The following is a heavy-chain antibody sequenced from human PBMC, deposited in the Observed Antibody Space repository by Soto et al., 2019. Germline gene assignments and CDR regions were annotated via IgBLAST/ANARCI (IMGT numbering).Heavy chain of an antibody. D-gene: IGHD1-26*01. CDR2: INPANGNT. V-gene: IGHV1-3*01. CDR1: GFTFSDTL. J-gene: IGHJ3*01. Sequence: QVQLVQSGAELKKPGASVNISCQASGFTFSDTLINWVRQGPGQRLEWMGWINPANGNTRYSEPFQGRVTISSLSSASTAYVVLSDLTSEDTAVYYCARDIVSVGTRANDAFDVWGQGTMITVSS. CDR3: ARDIVSVGTRANDAFDV.